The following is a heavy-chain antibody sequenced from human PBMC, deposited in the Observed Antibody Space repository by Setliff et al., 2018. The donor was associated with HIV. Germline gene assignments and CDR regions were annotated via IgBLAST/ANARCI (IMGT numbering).Heavy chain of an antibody. J-gene: IGHJ5*02. V-gene: IGHV4-4*02. CDR3: ARVITMVWTTFDP. D-gene: IGHD3-10*01. Sequence: SETVSLTCAVSGGSISSSNWWSWVRQPPGKGLEWIGEIYHSGGTNYNPYLKSRVTLSLDKSKNQYSLELRSVTAADTAVYYCARVITMVWTTFDPWGQGTLVTVSS. CDR2: IYHSGGT. CDR1: GGSISSSNW.